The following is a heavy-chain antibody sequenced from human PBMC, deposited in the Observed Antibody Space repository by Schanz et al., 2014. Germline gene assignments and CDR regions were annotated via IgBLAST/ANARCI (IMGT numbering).Heavy chain of an antibody. Sequence: EVQLLESGGGLVEPGGSLRLSCAASGFSFSSYAMGWVRQARGKGLEWVSYVSRSTPDIYYADSVKGRFTISRDNSKNSLYLQMNSLRAEDTAVYYCARSRSGFYFDYWGQGTLVTVSS. CDR3: ARSRSGFYFDY. CDR2: VSRSTPDI. D-gene: IGHD1-26*01. CDR1: GFSFSSYA. J-gene: IGHJ4*02. V-gene: IGHV3-48*04.